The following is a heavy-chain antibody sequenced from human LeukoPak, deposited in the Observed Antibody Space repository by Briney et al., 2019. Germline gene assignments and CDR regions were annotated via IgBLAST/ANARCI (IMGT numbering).Heavy chain of an antibody. Sequence: SETLSLTCTVSGGSISSGSCYWSWIRQPAGKGLEWIGRIYTSGSTNYNPSLKSRVTISVDTSKNQFSLKLSSVTAADTAVYYCARDKRYLYYYYMDVWGKGTTVTVSS. CDR1: GGSISSGSCY. CDR3: ARDKRYLYYYYMDV. CDR2: IYTSGST. D-gene: IGHD1-1*01. J-gene: IGHJ6*03. V-gene: IGHV4-61*02.